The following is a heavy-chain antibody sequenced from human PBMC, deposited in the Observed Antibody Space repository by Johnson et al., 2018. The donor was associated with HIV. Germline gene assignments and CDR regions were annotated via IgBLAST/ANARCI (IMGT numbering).Heavy chain of an antibody. V-gene: IGHV3-7*05. Sequence: VQLVESGGGLVQPGGSLRLSCAASGFTLSSYWMSWVRQAPGRGLEWVANIKQDGREKYYVDSVKGRFTISRDNTKNSLYLQMNSLRAEDTAVYYCARSQGGALYGIPFLSWAFDIWGQGTMVTVSS. CDR2: IKQDGREK. CDR1: GFTLSSYW. J-gene: IGHJ3*02. D-gene: IGHD3-9*01. CDR3: ARSQGGALYGIPFLSWAFDI.